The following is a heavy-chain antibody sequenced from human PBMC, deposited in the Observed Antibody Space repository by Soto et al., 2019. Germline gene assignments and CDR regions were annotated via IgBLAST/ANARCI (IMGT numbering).Heavy chain of an antibody. V-gene: IGHV3-30-3*01. CDR1: GLTFSTYA. D-gene: IGHD1-1*01. CDR3: ARDRTLFGTGSTYYFDY. J-gene: IGHJ4*02. CDR2: ISYDGSNK. Sequence: QVQLEESGGGVVQPGRSLRLSCAASGLTFSTYAMHWVRQAPGKGLQWVAVISYDGSNKYYADSVKGRFTISRDNSKNTLFLQMNSLRAEDTALYYCARDRTLFGTGSTYYFDYWGQGTLVTVSS.